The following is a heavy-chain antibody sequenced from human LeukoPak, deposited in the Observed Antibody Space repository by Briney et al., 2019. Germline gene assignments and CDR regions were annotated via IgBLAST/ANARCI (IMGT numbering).Heavy chain of an antibody. Sequence: SETLSLTCTVSGGSISSYYWSWIRQPPGKRLEWIGYIYYSGSTNYNPSLKSRVTISVDTSKNQFSLKLSSVTAADTAVYYCARAPYGDYDINPLDLWGRGTLVTVSS. J-gene: IGHJ2*01. CDR1: GGSISSYY. CDR3: ARAPYGDYDINPLDL. V-gene: IGHV4-59*01. CDR2: IYYSGST. D-gene: IGHD4-17*01.